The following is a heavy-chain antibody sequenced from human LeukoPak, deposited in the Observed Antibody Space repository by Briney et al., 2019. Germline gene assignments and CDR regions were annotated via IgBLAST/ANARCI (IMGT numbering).Heavy chain of an antibody. J-gene: IGHJ4*02. D-gene: IGHD6-19*01. CDR1: GFPFSSYA. CDR2: ISETGDRT. Sequence: LPGGSLRLSCAASGFPFSSYAMNWVRQAPGKGLEWVSAISETGDRTHYADSVKGRFTVSRDNPKDTLYLQMDSLRAEDTAVYYCAKGEQWLVKDLIDYWGQGTLVTVSS. V-gene: IGHV3-23*01. CDR3: AKGEQWLVKDLIDY.